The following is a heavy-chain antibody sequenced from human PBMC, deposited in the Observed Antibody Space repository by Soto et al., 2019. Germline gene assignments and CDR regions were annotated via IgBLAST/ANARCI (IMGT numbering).Heavy chain of an antibody. CDR3: VKGSTSARPYFFDY. V-gene: IGHV3-23*01. J-gene: IGHJ4*02. CDR2: ISSNGGGT. D-gene: IGHD6-6*01. CDR1: GFTFRNYA. Sequence: EVQLLESGGGLVQPGGSLRLSCAASGFTFRNYAMSWVRQAPGKGLKWVSAISSNGGGTYYADSVKGRFTMSRDNSKNTLYLQMNDLRAEDTALYYCVKGSTSARPYFFDYWGQGTLVAVSS.